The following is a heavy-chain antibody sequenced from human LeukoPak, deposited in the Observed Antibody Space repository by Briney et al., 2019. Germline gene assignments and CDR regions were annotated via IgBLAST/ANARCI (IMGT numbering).Heavy chain of an antibody. CDR2: IYPGDSDT. V-gene: IGHV5-51*01. D-gene: IGHD2-2*03. CDR1: GYSFTSYW. J-gene: IGHJ4*02. Sequence: GESLKISCKGSGYSFTSYWIGWVRQMPGKGLEWMGIIYPGDSDTRYSPSFQGQVTISADKSISTAYLQWSSLKASDTAMYYCARSLDIVVVPAALGYWGQGTLVTVSS. CDR3: ARSLDIVVVPAALGY.